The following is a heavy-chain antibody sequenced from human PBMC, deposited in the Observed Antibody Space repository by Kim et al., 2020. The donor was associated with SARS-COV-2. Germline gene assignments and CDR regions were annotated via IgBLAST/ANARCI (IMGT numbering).Heavy chain of an antibody. Sequence: SETLSLTCAVYGGSFSGYYWSWIRQPPGKGLEWIGEINHSGSTNYNPSLKSRVTISVDTSKNQFSLKLSSVTAADTAVYYCARRLGGVTAILAYYYGMDVWGQGTTVTVSS. J-gene: IGHJ6*02. D-gene: IGHD2-21*02. CDR3: ARRLGGVTAILAYYYGMDV. V-gene: IGHV4-34*01. CDR2: INHSGST. CDR1: GGSFSGYY.